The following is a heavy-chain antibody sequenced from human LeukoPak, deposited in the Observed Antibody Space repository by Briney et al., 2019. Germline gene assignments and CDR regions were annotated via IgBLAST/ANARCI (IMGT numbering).Heavy chain of an antibody. CDR3: AAFAADG. D-gene: IGHD6-25*01. CDR2: IKSKTDGGTA. J-gene: IGHJ4*02. V-gene: IGHV3-15*01. CDR1: GFTLSSAW. Sequence: GGSLRLSCAASGFTLSSAWMSWLRQAPGKGLEWVGRIKSKTDGGTADYAAPVKGRITISRDDSNNSPDLQMNSLETEDTRVYYCAAFAADGWGQGTLVTVSS.